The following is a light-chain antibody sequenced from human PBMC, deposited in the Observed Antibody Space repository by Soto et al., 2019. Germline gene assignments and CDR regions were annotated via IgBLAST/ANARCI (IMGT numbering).Light chain of an antibody. V-gene: IGKV3-15*01. CDR3: QQFSSYPLT. J-gene: IGKJ4*01. Sequence: EIVMTQSPATLSVSPRERATLSCRASQSIRSNLAWYQQKPGLPPRLLIYDASTRAIGIPARFSGSGSGTDFTLTISRLEPEDFAVYYCQQFSSYPLTFGGGTKVDIK. CDR2: DAS. CDR1: QSIRSN.